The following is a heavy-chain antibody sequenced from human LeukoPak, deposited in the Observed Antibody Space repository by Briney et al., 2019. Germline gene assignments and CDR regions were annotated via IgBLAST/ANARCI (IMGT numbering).Heavy chain of an antibody. CDR2: IYYSGSS. Sequence: SETLSLTCTVSGGSISSSSYYWGWIRQPPGKGLEWIGSIYYSGSSYYNPSLKSRVTTSADTSKNQFSLKLSSVTAADTAVYYCARRLAGTEDYWGQGTLVTVSS. J-gene: IGHJ4*02. V-gene: IGHV4-39*01. D-gene: IGHD1-7*01. CDR3: ARRLAGTEDY. CDR1: GGSISSSSYY.